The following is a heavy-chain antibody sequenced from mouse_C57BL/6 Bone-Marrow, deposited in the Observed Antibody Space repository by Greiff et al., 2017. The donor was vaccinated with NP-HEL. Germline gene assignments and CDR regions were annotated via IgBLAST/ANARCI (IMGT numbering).Heavy chain of an antibody. CDR2: ILPGSGST. V-gene: IGHV1-9*01. J-gene: IGHJ4*01. Sequence: VKLQQSGAELMQPGASVKLSCKASGYTFTGYWIEWVKQRPGHGLEWIGEILPGSGSTNYNEQFKGKATFTADTSSNTAYMQLGSLTAEDTSIYYCARELRSMDYWGQGTSGTVSS. CDR3: ARELRSMDY. CDR1: GYTFTGYW. D-gene: IGHD3-2*02.